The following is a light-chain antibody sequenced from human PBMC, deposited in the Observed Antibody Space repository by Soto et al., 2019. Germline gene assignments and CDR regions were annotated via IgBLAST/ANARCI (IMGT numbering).Light chain of an antibody. CDR2: VAS. V-gene: IGKV3-15*01. CDR1: QSVSSN. J-gene: IGKJ4*01. CDR3: QQYNVRPLT. Sequence: EIVMTQSPATLSVSPGERTTLSCRASQSVSSNLAWYQQKPGQTPKLLIYVASTRATGIPARFSGSGSGTELTLTISSLQSEDFAVYYCQQYNVRPLTFGGGTKVEFK.